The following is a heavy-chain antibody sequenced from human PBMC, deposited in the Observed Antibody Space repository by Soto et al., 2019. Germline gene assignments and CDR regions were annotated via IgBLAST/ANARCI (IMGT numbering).Heavy chain of an antibody. Sequence: QITLKESGPTLVKPTQTLTLTCTFSGFSLSTSGVGVGWIRQPPGKALEWLALIYWDDDKRYSPSLKSRLTNTKDTSKIQGVLTMTNMDPVDTATYYCAHTVGGCSGGSCYAFDYWGQGTLVTVS. CDR3: AHTVGGCSGGSCYAFDY. J-gene: IGHJ4*02. D-gene: IGHD2-15*01. V-gene: IGHV2-5*02. CDR2: IYWDDDK. CDR1: GFSLSTSGVG.